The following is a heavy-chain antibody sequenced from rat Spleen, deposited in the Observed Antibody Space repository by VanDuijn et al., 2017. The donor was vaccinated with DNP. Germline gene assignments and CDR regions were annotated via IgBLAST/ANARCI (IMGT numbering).Heavy chain of an antibody. CDR2: ITHTGGNI. J-gene: IGHJ3*01. CDR3: TRGPIYYDTSYIPDY. Sequence: EVQLVESGGGLVQPGSPLKLSCAASGFTFSNYWMNWLRQAPGRGLEWVASITHTGGNIYYPDSVKGRTTISRDNAQNTLYLQMNSLRSEDTAPYYCTRGPIYYDTSYIPDYWGQGTLVTVSS. V-gene: IGHV5-31*01. D-gene: IGHD1-2*01. CDR1: GFTFSNYW.